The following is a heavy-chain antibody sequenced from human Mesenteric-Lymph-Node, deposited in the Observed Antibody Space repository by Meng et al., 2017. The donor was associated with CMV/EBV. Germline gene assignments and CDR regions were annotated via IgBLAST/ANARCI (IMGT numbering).Heavy chain of an antibody. D-gene: IGHD5-12*01. J-gene: IGHJ4*02. Sequence: VSCKASGYTFTAYGISWVRQAPGQGLEWMGWISGYNGKTKYAQKLQGRVTMTTDTSTSTVYMELRSLRSDDTAVYYCARGVATIPDYWGQGTLVTVSS. CDR2: ISGYNGKT. CDR3: ARGVATIPDY. V-gene: IGHV1-18*04. CDR1: GYTFTAYG.